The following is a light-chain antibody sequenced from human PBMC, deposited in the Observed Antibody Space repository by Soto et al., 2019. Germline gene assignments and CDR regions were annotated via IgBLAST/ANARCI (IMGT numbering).Light chain of an antibody. J-gene: IGKJ5*01. V-gene: IGKV1-33*01. Sequence: DIQMTQSPSSLSASVGDRLTMTCQASQDISNYLNWYQQKPGKAPKLLIYDASNLDIGVPSRFSGSGSGTHFTFTISSLQPEDFATYYCQQYDYLPITFGQGTRLEI. CDR3: QQYDYLPIT. CDR2: DAS. CDR1: QDISNY.